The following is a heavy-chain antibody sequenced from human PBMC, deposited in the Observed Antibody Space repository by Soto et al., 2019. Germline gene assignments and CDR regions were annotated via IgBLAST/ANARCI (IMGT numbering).Heavy chain of an antibody. D-gene: IGHD6-19*01. J-gene: IGHJ6*03. V-gene: IGHV4-59*01. Sequence: SETLSLTCTVSGGSISSYYWSWIRQPPGKGLEWIGYIYYSGSTNYNPSLKSRVTISVDTSKNQFSLKLSSLTAADTAVYYCARERVGRSGWYGWYYRRLDVWGKGTTVTVS. CDR1: GGSISSYY. CDR2: IYYSGST. CDR3: ARERVGRSGWYGWYYRRLDV.